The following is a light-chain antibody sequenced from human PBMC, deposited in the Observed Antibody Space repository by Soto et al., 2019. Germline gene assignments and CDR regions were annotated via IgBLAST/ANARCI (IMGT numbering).Light chain of an antibody. CDR2: EVS. CDR3: SSYARNRDIL. J-gene: IGLJ2*01. CDR1: SSDVGGYNY. V-gene: IGLV2-8*01. Sequence: QCVRTPPPSASGAPGQSGAISCTGTSSDVGGYNYVSWYQQHPGKAPKLMIYEVSKRPSGVPDRFSGSKSGSTASLTVSGLQAEDEADYYCSSYARNRDILFGGGTKVTVL.